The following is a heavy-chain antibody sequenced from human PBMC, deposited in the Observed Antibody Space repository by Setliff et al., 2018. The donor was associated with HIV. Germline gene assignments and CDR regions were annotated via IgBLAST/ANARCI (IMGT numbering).Heavy chain of an antibody. J-gene: IGHJ4*02. CDR2: INHSGST. V-gene: IGHV4-34*01. D-gene: IGHD2-15*01. CDR3: AGGPGTPSIDY. CDR1: GGSFRGYY. Sequence: SETLSLTCAVYGGSFRGYYWSWIRQPPGKGLEWIGEINHSGSTNYNMSLWSRVTISLDASRNQFSLELISVTAADTAVYYCAGGPGTPSIDYWAQGPLVTVSS.